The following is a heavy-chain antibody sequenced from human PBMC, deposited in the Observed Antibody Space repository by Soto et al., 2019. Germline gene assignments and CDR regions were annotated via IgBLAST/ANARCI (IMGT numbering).Heavy chain of an antibody. J-gene: IGHJ4*02. D-gene: IGHD1-1*01. V-gene: IGHV4-59*08. CDR1: GGSISSYY. Sequence: QVQLQESGPGLVKPSETLSLTCTVSGGSISSYYWSWIRQPPGKGLEWIGYIYYSGSTNYNPSLTSRVTISVDTSKNQFPLKLTSVTAADTAVYYCAIRYGYSFDYWGQGTLVTVSS. CDR3: AIRYGYSFDY. CDR2: IYYSGST.